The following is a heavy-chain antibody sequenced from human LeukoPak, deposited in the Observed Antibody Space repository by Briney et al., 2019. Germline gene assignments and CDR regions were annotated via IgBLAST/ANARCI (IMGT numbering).Heavy chain of an antibody. CDR1: GITFSSLW. D-gene: IGHD3-10*01. J-gene: IGHJ4*02. CDR2: ISSGGDII. Sequence: GGSLRLSCAASGITFSSLWMSWFRQAPGKGLEWVSYISSGGDIIYYADSVKGRFTISRDNAKNSLFLQMNSLRAEDTAVYYCTREDYYYASGHWAQGTLVTVSS. CDR3: TREDYYYASGH. V-gene: IGHV3-48*03.